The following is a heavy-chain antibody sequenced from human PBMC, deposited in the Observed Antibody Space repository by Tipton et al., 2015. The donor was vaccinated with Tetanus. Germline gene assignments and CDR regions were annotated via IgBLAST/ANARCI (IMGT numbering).Heavy chain of an antibody. CDR3: VKAKTWAQPWFGDS. CDR1: GFTFNNYG. V-gene: IGHV3-30*18. Sequence: SLRLSCAASGFTFNNYGMHWVRQPPGKGLEWLAVMSYHGTKEYYADSVKGRFTISRDNSKNTLYLQMHSLRPEDTAVYYCVKAKTWAQPWFGDSWGQGTLVTVSS. CDR2: MSYHGTKE. J-gene: IGHJ4*02. D-gene: IGHD3-10*01.